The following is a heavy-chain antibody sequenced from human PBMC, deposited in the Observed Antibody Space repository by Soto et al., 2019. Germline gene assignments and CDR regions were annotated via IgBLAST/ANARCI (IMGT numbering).Heavy chain of an antibody. CDR3: ARPKDYEDCLDL. J-gene: IGHJ4*02. D-gene: IGHD3-22*01. Sequence: ASVKVSCKASGYTFTNYAIHWVRQAPGQRLEWMGWINAGNGNTKYSQKFQGRVTFTRDTSANTAYMELSSLISEDTAVYYCARPKDYEDCLDLWGQGTLVTVSS. CDR1: GYTFTNYA. V-gene: IGHV1-3*01. CDR2: INAGNGNT.